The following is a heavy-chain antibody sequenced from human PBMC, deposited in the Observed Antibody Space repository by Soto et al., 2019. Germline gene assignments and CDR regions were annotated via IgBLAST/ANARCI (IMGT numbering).Heavy chain of an antibody. CDR2: ISGSGGST. CDR1: GFTFSSYV. Sequence: EVQLLESGGGLVQPGGSLRLSCAASGFTFSSYVMNWVRRAPGKRLEWVSAISGSGGSTYYADSVKGRFTISRDNSKNTLYLQMNSLRAEDTAVYYCAKDGTYYYGSGSYYNDDYWGQGILVTVSS. D-gene: IGHD3-10*01. J-gene: IGHJ4*02. CDR3: AKDGTYYYGSGSYYNDDY. V-gene: IGHV3-23*01.